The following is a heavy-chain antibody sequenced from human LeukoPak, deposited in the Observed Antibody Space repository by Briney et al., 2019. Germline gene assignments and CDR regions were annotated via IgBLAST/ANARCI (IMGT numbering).Heavy chain of an antibody. CDR3: ARISRREQWLVRGFSVAFDI. D-gene: IGHD6-19*01. V-gene: IGHV1-2*06. Sequence: ASVKVSCKASGYTFTGSYMHWVRQAPGQGPEWMGRINPNSGGTNYAQKFQGRVTMTRDTSISTAYMELSRLRSDDTAVYYCARISRREQWLVRGFSVAFDIWGQGTMVTVSS. CDR2: INPNSGGT. J-gene: IGHJ3*02. CDR1: GYTFTGSY.